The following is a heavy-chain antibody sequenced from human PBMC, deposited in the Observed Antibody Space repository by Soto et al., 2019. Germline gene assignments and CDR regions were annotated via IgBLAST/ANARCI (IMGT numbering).Heavy chain of an antibody. Sequence: GGSLRLSCAASGFTFSSYSMNWVRQAPGKGLEWVSSISSSSSYIYYADSVKGRFTISRDNAKNSLYLQMNSLRAEDTAVYYCAVPDGDYYYYYYMDVWGKGTTVTVSS. CDR3: AVPDGDYYYYYYMDV. V-gene: IGHV3-21*01. J-gene: IGHJ6*03. CDR2: ISSSSSYI. D-gene: IGHD4-17*01. CDR1: GFTFSSYS.